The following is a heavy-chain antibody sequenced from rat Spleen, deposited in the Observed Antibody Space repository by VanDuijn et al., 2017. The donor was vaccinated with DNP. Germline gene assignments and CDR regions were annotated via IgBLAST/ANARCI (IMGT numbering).Heavy chain of an antibody. V-gene: IGHV5-22*01. Sequence: EVQLVESGGDLVQPGRSLTLSCAASGFTFSDYYMAWVRQAPKKGLEWVAYIGSDGYAPYYGVSVKGRFTISRDNAKSTLYLQMNSLRSEDMATYYCVRWNSGHFDYWGQGVMVTVSS. CDR3: VRWNSGHFDY. CDR2: IGSDGYAP. J-gene: IGHJ2*01. CDR1: GFTFSDYY. D-gene: IGHD4-3*01.